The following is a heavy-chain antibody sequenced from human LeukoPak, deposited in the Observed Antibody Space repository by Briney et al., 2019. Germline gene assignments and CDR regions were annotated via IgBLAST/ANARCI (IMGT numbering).Heavy chain of an antibody. Sequence: SETLSLTCTVSGGTISNFYWSWIRQLPEKGLEWIGYIYYTGSSNYNPSLRSRSTISMDTSKNQFSLKLTSVTAADTAVYFCATLRGSSGWFDYWGQGTLVTVSS. CDR3: ATLRGSSGWFDY. CDR2: IYYTGSS. CDR1: GGTISNFY. J-gene: IGHJ5*01. D-gene: IGHD6-19*01. V-gene: IGHV4-59*08.